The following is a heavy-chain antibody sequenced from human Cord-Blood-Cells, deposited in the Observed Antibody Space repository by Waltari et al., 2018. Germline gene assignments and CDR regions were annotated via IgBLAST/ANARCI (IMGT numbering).Heavy chain of an antibody. J-gene: IGHJ3*02. D-gene: IGHD2-15*01. Sequence: EVQLVESGGGLVQPGGSLRLSCAASGFTISSYWMSWLRQAPGKGLEWVANIKQDGSEKYYVDSVKGRFTSSRDNAKNSLYLQMNSLRAEDTAVYYCARDRAGGPTDAFDIWGQGTMVTVSS. CDR1: GFTISSYW. CDR2: IKQDGSEK. CDR3: ARDRAGGPTDAFDI. V-gene: IGHV3-7*01.